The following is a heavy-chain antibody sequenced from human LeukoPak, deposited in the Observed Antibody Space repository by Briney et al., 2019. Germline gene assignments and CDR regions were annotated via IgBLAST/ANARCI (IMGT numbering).Heavy chain of an antibody. CDR3: ARSVWGWYGVHYFDY. J-gene: IGHJ4*02. Sequence: SETLSLTCAVYGGPFSGYYWSWIRQPPGKGLEWIGEINHSGSTNYNPSLKSRVTISVDTSKNQFSLKLSSVTAADTAVYYCARSVWGWYGVHYFDYWGQGTLVTVSS. D-gene: IGHD6-19*01. V-gene: IGHV4-34*01. CDR1: GGPFSGYY. CDR2: INHSGST.